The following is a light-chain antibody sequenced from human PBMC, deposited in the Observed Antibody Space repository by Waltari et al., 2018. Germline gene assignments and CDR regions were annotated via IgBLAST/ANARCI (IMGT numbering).Light chain of an antibody. CDR2: DVV. Sequence: QSALTQPASVSGSPGQSITISCTGTSNDIGDYNYFSWYQQHPGKVPKLMIYDVVGRPSGVSDRFSGSKSGNTASLTISGLQTEDEADYYCSSYTSTSTFVFGSGSKVTVL. J-gene: IGLJ1*01. CDR1: SNDIGDYNY. V-gene: IGLV2-14*03. CDR3: SSYTSTSTFV.